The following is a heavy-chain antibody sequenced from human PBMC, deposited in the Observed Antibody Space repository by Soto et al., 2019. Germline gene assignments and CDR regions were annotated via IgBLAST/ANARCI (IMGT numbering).Heavy chain of an antibody. D-gene: IGHD2-2*02. CDR3: ARWGNQLLYAPDYYGMDV. V-gene: IGHV1-3*01. CDR1: GYTFTSYA. J-gene: IGHJ6*02. CDR2: INAGNGNT. Sequence: VASVKVSCKASGYTFTSYAMHWVRQAPGQRLEWMGWINAGNGNTKYSQKFQGRVTITRDTSASTAYMGLSSLRSEDTAVYYCARWGNQLLYAPDYYGMDVWGQGTTVTVSS.